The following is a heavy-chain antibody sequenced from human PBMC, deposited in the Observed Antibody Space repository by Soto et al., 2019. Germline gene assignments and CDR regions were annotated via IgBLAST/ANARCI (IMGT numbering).Heavy chain of an antibody. Sequence: SETLSLTCTVSGSSISSSSYYLGWIRQPPGKGLEWIGSIYYSGSTYYNPSLKSRVTISVDTSKNQFSLKLSSVTAADTAVYYCARSPIAAAGGTHWFDPWGQGTLVTVSS. V-gene: IGHV4-39*01. CDR3: ARSPIAAAGGTHWFDP. D-gene: IGHD6-13*01. CDR1: GSSISSSSYY. J-gene: IGHJ5*02. CDR2: IYYSGST.